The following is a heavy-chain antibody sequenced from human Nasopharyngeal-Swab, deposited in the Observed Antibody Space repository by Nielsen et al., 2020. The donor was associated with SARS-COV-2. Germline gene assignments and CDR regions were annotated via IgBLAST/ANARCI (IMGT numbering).Heavy chain of an antibody. V-gene: IGHV3-30*03. CDR2: ISYDGSNK. CDR3: ARLDRYGEYFQH. J-gene: IGHJ1*01. D-gene: IGHD5-18*01. CDR1: GFTFSSYG. Sequence: GGSLRLSCAASGFTFSSYGMHWVRQAPGKGLEWVAVISYDGSNKYYADSVKGRFTISRDNSKNTLYLQMNSLRAEDTAVYYCARLDRYGEYFQHWGQGTLVTVSS.